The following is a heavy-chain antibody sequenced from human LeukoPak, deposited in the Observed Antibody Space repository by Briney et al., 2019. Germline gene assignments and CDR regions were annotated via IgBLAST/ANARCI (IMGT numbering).Heavy chain of an antibody. V-gene: IGHV4-34*01. D-gene: IGHD6-19*01. CDR1: GGSFSGYY. CDR3: ARWSPYSSGWYGRGVDY. CDR2: INHSGST. J-gene: IGHJ4*02. Sequence: PSETLSLTCAVYGGSFSGYYWSWIRQPPGKGLEWIGEINHSGSTNYNPSLKNRVTISVDTSKNQFSLKPSSVTAADTAVYYCARWSPYSSGWYGRGVDYWGQGTLVTVSS.